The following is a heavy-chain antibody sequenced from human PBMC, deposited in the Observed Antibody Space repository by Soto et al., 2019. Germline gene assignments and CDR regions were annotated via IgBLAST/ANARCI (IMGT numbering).Heavy chain of an antibody. D-gene: IGHD1-26*01. CDR2: IYYSGST. CDR1: GGSISNSGFY. Sequence: QLQLRESGPGLVKPSETLSLTCTVSGGSISNSGFYWGWIRQPPGKGLEWIGSIYYSGSTYYNPSLKRRVTISVDTSKNQISLKLSSVTAADTSVYYCARHRLLTPPVYWGQGTLVTVSS. CDR3: ARHRLLTPPVY. J-gene: IGHJ4*02. V-gene: IGHV4-39*01.